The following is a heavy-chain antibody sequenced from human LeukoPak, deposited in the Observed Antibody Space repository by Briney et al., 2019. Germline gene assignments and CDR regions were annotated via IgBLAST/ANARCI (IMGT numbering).Heavy chain of an antibody. CDR1: GYTFTSYA. J-gene: IGHJ6*03. Sequence: ASVKVSRKASGYTFTSYAMHWVRQAPGQRLEWMGWINAGNGNTKYSQEFQGRVTITRDTSASTAYMELSRLRSDDTAVYYCARGGAPIYYYYIDAWGKGTTVTVSS. V-gene: IGHV1-3*01. CDR2: INAGNGNT. CDR3: ARGGAPIYYYYIDA. D-gene: IGHD4/OR15-4a*01.